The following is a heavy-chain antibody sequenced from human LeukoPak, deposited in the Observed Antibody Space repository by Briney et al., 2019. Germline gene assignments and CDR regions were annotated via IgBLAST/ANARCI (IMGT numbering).Heavy chain of an antibody. CDR3: ARDSSPRISGSTWYYDAFDN. V-gene: IGHV4-34*01. CDR1: GGSFSGYY. Sequence: PSETLSLTCAVYGGSFSGYYWSWIRQPPGKGLEWIGEINHSGSTNYNPSLKSRVTISVDTSKNQFSLKLSSVTAADTAVYYCARDSSPRISGSTWYYDAFDNWGQGTMVTVSS. CDR2: INHSGST. D-gene: IGHD6-13*01. J-gene: IGHJ3*02.